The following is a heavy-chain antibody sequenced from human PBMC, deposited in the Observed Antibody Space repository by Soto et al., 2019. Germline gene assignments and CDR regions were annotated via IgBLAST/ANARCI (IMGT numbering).Heavy chain of an antibody. Sequence: QVQLVESGGGVVQPGRSRRLSCAASGFTFSSYGMHWVRQAPGKGLEWVAVIWYDGNNKDYGDSVKGRFTISRYNSKNMLYLQMNSLRVEDTAVYYCAREQDTTMATSFDAWGQGTLVTVSS. CDR1: GFTFSSYG. CDR3: AREQDTTMATSFDA. V-gene: IGHV3-33*01. D-gene: IGHD5-18*01. J-gene: IGHJ5*02. CDR2: IWYDGNNK.